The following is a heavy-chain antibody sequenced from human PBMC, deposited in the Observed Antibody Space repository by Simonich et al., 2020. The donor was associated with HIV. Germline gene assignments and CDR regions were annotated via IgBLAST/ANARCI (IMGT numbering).Heavy chain of an antibody. V-gene: IGHV3-74*01. CDR3: AREAVAGRGDAFDI. CDR1: GFTFSRYW. CDR2: NNSDGSRT. J-gene: IGHJ3*02. Sequence: EVQLVESGGGLVQPGGSLRLSCAASGFTFSRYWMHWVRQAPGKGLGGVSRNNSDGSRTSYADSVKGRFTISRDNAKNTLYLQMNSLRAEDTAVYYCAREAVAGRGDAFDIWGQGTMVTVSS. D-gene: IGHD6-19*01.